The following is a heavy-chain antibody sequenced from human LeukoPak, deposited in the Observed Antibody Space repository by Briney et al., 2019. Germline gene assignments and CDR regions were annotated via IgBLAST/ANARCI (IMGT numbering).Heavy chain of an antibody. D-gene: IGHD1-26*01. CDR1: GFTFSSYG. J-gene: IGHJ4*02. Sequence: GGSLRLSCAASGFTFSSYGFHWVRQAPGKGLEWVAVIWYDGSNKYYADSVKGRFTISRDNSKNTLYLQMNSLRAEDTAVYYCARSGGSYYDFDYWGQGNLVTVSS. CDR2: IWYDGSNK. V-gene: IGHV3-33*01. CDR3: ARSGGSYYDFDY.